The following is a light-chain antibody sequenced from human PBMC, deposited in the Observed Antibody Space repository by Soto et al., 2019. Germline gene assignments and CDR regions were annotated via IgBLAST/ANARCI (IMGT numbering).Light chain of an antibody. Sequence: QSALTQPPSVSGAPGQRVTISCTGSSSNIGAGHDVHWYQQFPGTAPQLLIFGNNNRPSGVPDRFSGSKSGTSASLAITGLQAEDETDFYCQSYDSTLSAYVFGTGTKATVL. J-gene: IGLJ1*01. CDR3: QSYDSTLSAYV. CDR2: GNN. V-gene: IGLV1-40*01. CDR1: SSNIGAGHD.